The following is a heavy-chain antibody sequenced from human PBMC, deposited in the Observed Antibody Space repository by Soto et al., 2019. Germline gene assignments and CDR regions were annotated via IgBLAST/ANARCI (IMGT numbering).Heavy chain of an antibody. CDR3: ARFYCSGGSCYYSADALDI. CDR1: GGTFSSYA. J-gene: IGHJ3*02. Sequence: QVQLVQSGAEVKKPGSSVKVSCKASGGTFSSYAISWVRQAPGQGLEWMGGIIPIFGTANYAQKFQGRVTITADESTSTAYMELSSLRSEDTAVYYCARFYCSGGSCYYSADALDIWGQGTMVTVSS. CDR2: IIPIFGTA. V-gene: IGHV1-69*12. D-gene: IGHD2-15*01.